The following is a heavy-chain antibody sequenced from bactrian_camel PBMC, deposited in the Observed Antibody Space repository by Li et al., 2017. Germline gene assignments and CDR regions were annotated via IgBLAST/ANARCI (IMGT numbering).Heavy chain of an antibody. CDR2: IRPSGEAK. V-gene: IGHV3-3*01. J-gene: IGHJ6*01. CDR3: AVDQPCDYCRGGSCPYRSSYGY. CDR1: GYIDSDYL. Sequence: VQLVESGGGSVQAGGSLRLSCVGSGYIDSDYLMGWFRQAPGKQREAVAIIRPSGEAKWYAESVKGRFTISLDMAKNTVYLQMNSLKPEDTAMYYCAVDQPCDYCRGGSCPYRSSYGYWGQGTQVTVS. D-gene: IGHD7*01.